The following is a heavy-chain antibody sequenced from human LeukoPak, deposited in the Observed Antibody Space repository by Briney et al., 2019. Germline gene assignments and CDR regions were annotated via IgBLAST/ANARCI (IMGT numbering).Heavy chain of an antibody. CDR2: TNQDGSVR. J-gene: IGHJ4*02. Sequence: GGSLSLSCATSGFTFSDSWMSWFRQAPGKGLEWVAITNQDGSVRFYVDSVEGRFTISRDNAKNSLYLYMNSLRVEDTAVYFCARASRSTSSECWGQGILVTVSS. D-gene: IGHD6-6*01. CDR1: GFTFSDSW. CDR3: ARASRSTSSEC. V-gene: IGHV3-7*01.